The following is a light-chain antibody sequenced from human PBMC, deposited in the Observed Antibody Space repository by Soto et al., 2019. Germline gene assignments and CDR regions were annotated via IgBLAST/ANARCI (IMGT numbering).Light chain of an antibody. Sequence: ILLINSPCALSVSPGERATLSCRASQTLRRTYIAWYQQKPGQAPRVLIYGASRRATGIPDRFSGSGSGTDFSLTISRLEPEDFAAYYCHQSYRTPRTFGQGARVDIK. CDR3: HQSYRTPRT. CDR2: GAS. CDR1: QTLRRTY. J-gene: IGKJ1*01. V-gene: IGKV3-20*01.